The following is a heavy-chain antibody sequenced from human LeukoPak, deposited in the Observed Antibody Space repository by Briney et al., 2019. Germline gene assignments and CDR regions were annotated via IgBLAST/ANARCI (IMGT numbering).Heavy chain of an antibody. Sequence: GGSLRLSCAASGLTFDDYTMHWVRQAPGKGLEWVSLISWDGGSTYYADSVKGRFTISRDNSKNSLYLQMNSLRTEDTALYYCAKGVVGAIDYWGQGTLVTVSS. D-gene: IGHD1-26*01. J-gene: IGHJ4*02. CDR3: AKGVVGAIDY. CDR1: GLTFDDYT. V-gene: IGHV3-43*01. CDR2: ISWDGGST.